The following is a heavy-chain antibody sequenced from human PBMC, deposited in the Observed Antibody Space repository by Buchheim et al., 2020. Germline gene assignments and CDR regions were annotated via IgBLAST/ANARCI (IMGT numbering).Heavy chain of an antibody. Sequence: QVQLVESGGGVVQPGTSLRLSCAASGFTFSSYGMDWVRQAPGKGLEWVAMISYDGSNKYYADSVKGRFTISRDNSKKTLYLQMSSLRPGDTAVYYGAKEFVAGTEWFAPWGQGTL. J-gene: IGHJ5*02. CDR3: AKEFVAGTEWFAP. CDR1: GFTFSSYG. V-gene: IGHV3-30*18. D-gene: IGHD6-19*01. CDR2: ISYDGSNK.